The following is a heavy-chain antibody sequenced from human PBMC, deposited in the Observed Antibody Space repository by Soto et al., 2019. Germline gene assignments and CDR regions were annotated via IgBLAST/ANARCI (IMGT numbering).Heavy chain of an antibody. Sequence: SETLSLTCTVSGGSISSYSWSWIRQPPGKGLEWIGYIYYSGSTNYNPSLKSRVTISVDTSKNQFSLKLSSVTAADTAVYYCAREASYYDFWSGYQPHAFDIWGQGTMVTVS. D-gene: IGHD3-3*01. V-gene: IGHV4-59*01. J-gene: IGHJ3*02. CDR3: AREASYYDFWSGYQPHAFDI. CDR2: IYYSGST. CDR1: GGSISSYS.